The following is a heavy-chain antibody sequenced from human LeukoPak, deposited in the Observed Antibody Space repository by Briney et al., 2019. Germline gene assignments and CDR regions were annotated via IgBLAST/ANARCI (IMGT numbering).Heavy chain of an antibody. J-gene: IGHJ6*02. CDR2: IYYSGST. Sequence: SETLSVTCTGSGGSISSYYWTWIRQPPGKGLEWIGYIYYSGSTNYNPSLKIRVTISVDTSKNQFSLKLSSVTAADTAVYYCARDGLYFDWLWPRFGMDVWGQGTTVTVSS. CDR1: GGSISSYY. CDR3: ARDGLYFDWLWPRFGMDV. V-gene: IGHV4-59*01. D-gene: IGHD3-9*01.